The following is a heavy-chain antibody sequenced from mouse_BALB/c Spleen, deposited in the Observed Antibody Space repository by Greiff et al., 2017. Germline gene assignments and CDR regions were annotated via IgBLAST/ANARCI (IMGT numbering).Heavy chain of an antibody. CDR2: INSNGGST. V-gene: IGHV5-6-3*01. D-gene: IGHD1-1*01. J-gene: IGHJ4*01. Sequence: EVQGVESGGGLVQPGGSLKLSCAASGFTFSSYGMSWVRQTPDKRLELVATINSNGGSTYYPDSVKGRFTISRDNAKNTLYLQMSSLKSEDTAMYYCARGAITTVVAGNYYAMDYWGQGTSVTVSS. CDR3: ARGAITTVVAGNYYAMDY. CDR1: GFTFSSYG.